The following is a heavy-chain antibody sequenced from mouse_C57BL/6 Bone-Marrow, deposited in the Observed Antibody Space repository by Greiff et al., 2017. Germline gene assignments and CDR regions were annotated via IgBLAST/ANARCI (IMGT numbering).Heavy chain of an antibody. V-gene: IGHV5-9*04. CDR3: SRRVTTVLDTKYLDV. CDR1: GFTFSSYT. CDR2: ISGGGGNT. J-gene: IGHJ1*03. D-gene: IGHD1-1*01. Sequence: EVQRVESGGGLVKPGGSLKLSCAASGFTFSSYTMSWVRQTPEKRLQWVAAISGGGGNTYYPDSVKGRFTISRDNDKNILYLQMSSLRSEDTAVYYCSRRVTTVLDTKYLDVWGTGTTVTVSS.